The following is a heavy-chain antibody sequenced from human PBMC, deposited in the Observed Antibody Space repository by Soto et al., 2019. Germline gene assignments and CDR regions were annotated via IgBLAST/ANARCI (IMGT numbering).Heavy chain of an antibody. CDR1: GFTFSSYA. CDR3: AGLADRQYYYYGMDV. CDR2: ISYDGSNK. J-gene: IGHJ6*02. V-gene: IGHV3-30-3*01. D-gene: IGHD6-6*01. Sequence: LRLSFAASGFTFSSYAMHWVRQAPGKGLEWVAVISYDGSNKYYADSVKGRFTISRDNSKNTLYLQMNSLRAEDTAVYYCAGLADRQYYYYGMDVWGQGTTVTVS.